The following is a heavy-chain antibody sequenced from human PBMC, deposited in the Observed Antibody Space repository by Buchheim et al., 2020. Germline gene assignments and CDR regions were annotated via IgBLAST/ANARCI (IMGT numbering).Heavy chain of an antibody. CDR1: GYTFTSYY. CDR2: INPSGGST. V-gene: IGHV1-46*01. CDR3: AKDYSGSYYYYYGMDV. D-gene: IGHD1-26*01. Sequence: QVQLVQSGAEVKKPGASVKVSCKASGYTFTSYYMHWVRQAPGQGLEWMGIINPSGGSTSYAQKFQGRVTMTRDTSTSTVYMALSRLRSEDTAVYYCAKDYSGSYYYYYGMDVWGQGTT. J-gene: IGHJ6*02.